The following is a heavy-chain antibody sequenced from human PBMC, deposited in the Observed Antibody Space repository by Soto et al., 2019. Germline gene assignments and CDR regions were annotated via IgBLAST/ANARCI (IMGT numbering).Heavy chain of an antibody. CDR3: VGSLMSRAMESFDY. V-gene: IGHV4-59*01. CDR1: AGSISRYY. D-gene: IGHD5-18*01. J-gene: IGHJ4*02. CDR2: ISYTVDA. Sequence: HVQLQESGPELVKPSEPLSLTCSVSAGSISRYYWGWVRQSPGEGLEWIAHISYTVDASYNPSLKSRVTISLDTSKNQIALSLMSVTAADTAVYYCVGSLMSRAMESFDYWGQGTLVTVTS.